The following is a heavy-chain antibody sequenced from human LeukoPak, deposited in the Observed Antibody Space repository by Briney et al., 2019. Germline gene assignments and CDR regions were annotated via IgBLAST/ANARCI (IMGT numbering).Heavy chain of an antibody. CDR1: GFTFSDYY. J-gene: IGHJ6*02. V-gene: IGHV3-11*01. Sequence: GGSLRLSCAASGFTFSDYYMTWIRQAPGKGLEWLSYISNSGSTVFYADSIMGRFTVSRGNAKRSLYLQIESLRDDDTAVYHCALGTIDKDYYFGMDVWGQGTTVTVSS. D-gene: IGHD2-8*01. CDR3: ALGTIDKDYYFGMDV. CDR2: ISNSGSTV.